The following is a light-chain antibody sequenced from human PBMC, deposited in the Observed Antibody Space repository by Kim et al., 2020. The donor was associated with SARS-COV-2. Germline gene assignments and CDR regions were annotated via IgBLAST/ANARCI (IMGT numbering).Light chain of an antibody. Sequence: WLTSSYTGTRSRVGGYNYVSRYQEHPDNAPKLMIYDVTYRPSGVSNRFSGSRSGNTASLTISGLQADDEADYYCSSYTSTNSRGVFGTRTQLTVL. V-gene: IGLV2-14*03. CDR1: RSRVGGYNY. J-gene: IGLJ1*01. CDR3: SSYTSTNSRGV. CDR2: DVT.